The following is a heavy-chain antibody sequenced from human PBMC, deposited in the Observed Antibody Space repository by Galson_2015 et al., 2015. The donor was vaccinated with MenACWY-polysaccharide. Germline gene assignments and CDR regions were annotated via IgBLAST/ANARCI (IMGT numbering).Heavy chain of an antibody. J-gene: IGHJ5*02. CDR2: ISGSGAST. Sequence: SLRLSCAASGFTFNSYTLSWVRQAPGKGLEWVSAISGSGASTYYADSVKGRFTISRDNSKNTLYLQMSSLRSEDTAVYYCARGGKYYYDSSGYLNWFDPWGQGTLVTVSS. CDR1: GFTFNSYT. CDR3: ARGGKYYYDSSGYLNWFDP. D-gene: IGHD3-22*01. V-gene: IGHV3-23*01.